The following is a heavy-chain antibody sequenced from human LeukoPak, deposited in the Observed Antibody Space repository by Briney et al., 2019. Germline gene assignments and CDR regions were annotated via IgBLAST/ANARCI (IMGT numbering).Heavy chain of an antibody. V-gene: IGHV1-46*01. Sequence: GASVKVSCKASGYTFTGYYMHWVRQAPGQGLEWMGIINPSGGSTSYAQKFQGRVTMTRDMSTSTAYMELRSLRSDDTAVYYCARDRLGYSYGYWWFDPWGQGTLVTVSS. D-gene: IGHD5-18*01. CDR3: ARDRLGYSYGYWWFDP. CDR1: GYTFTGYY. CDR2: INPSGGST. J-gene: IGHJ5*02.